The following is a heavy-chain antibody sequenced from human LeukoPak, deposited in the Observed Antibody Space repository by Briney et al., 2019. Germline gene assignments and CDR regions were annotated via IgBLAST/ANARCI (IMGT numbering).Heavy chain of an antibody. CDR2: IRSSGSTI. CDR3: ARVDEADAFDI. V-gene: IGHV3-11*01. CDR1: GFTFSDYY. J-gene: IGHJ3*02. Sequence: GGSLRLSCAASGFTFSDYYMSWIRQAPGKGLEGVSYIRSSGSTIYYADSVKGRFTISRDNAKNSLYLQMNSLRAEDTAVYYCARVDEADAFDIWGQGTMVTVSS.